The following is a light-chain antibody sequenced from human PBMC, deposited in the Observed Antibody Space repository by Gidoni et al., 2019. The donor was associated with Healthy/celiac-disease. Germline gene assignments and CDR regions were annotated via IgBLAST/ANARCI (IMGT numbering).Light chain of an antibody. CDR2: GAS. Sequence: EIVMTQSPATLSVSPGERATLSCRASQSVSSSLAWYQQKPGQTPRLLIYGASTRATGRPARFSGSGSGREFTINISSLQSEDFAVYYCQQYNNWPPWTFGQGTKVEIK. CDR1: QSVSSS. J-gene: IGKJ1*01. CDR3: QQYNNWPPWT. V-gene: IGKV3-15*01.